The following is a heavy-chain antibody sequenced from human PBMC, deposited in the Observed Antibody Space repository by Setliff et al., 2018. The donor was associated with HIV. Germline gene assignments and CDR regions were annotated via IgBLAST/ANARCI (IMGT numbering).Heavy chain of an antibody. V-gene: IGHV4-31*03. D-gene: IGHD2-21*02. CDR3: TRDRSDFHYHGMDV. J-gene: IGHJ6*02. CDR2: IYYSGST. CDR1: GGSISSGAYY. Sequence: PSETLSLTCTLSGGSISSGAYYWTWIRQHPGKGLEWIGYIYYSGSTYYNPSLKSRLTISLDTSSNQFSLRLSSVTAADTAVYYCTRDRSDFHYHGMDVWGQGTTVTV.